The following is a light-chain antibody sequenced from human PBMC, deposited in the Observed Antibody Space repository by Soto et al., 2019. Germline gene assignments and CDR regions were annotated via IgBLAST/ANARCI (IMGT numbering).Light chain of an antibody. CDR1: QSVTSN. CDR2: PTS. J-gene: IGKJ1*01. CDR3: QQYHKWPLT. V-gene: IGKV3-15*01. Sequence: EIVMTQSPATLSVSPGERAILSCRASQSVTSNLAWYQQKPGQAPRLLIYPTSTRATGIPARFSGSGSQTEFTLTISSLQSEDFAVYYCQQYHKWPLTFGQGTKVEIK.